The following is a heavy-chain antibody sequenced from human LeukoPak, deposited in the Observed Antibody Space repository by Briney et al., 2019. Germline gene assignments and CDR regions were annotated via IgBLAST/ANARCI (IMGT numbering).Heavy chain of an antibody. CDR3: ARVWTTVTTISWFDP. V-gene: IGHV4-39*01. CDR2: IYYSGST. D-gene: IGHD4-17*01. Sequence: SETLSLTCTVSGGSISSSSYYWGWIRQPPGKGLEWIGSIYYSGSTYYNPSLKSRATISVDTSKYQFSLKLSSVTAADTAVYYCARVWTTVTTISWFDPWGRGTLVTVSS. CDR1: GGSISSSSYY. J-gene: IGHJ5*02.